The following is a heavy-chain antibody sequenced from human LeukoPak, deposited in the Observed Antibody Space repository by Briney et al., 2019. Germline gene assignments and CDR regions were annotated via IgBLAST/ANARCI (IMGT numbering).Heavy chain of an antibody. D-gene: IGHD3-10*01. J-gene: IGHJ4*02. CDR1: GFSISSGYY. Sequence: KPSETLSLTCSVSGFSISSGYYWGWIRQSPGKGLEWIGNIYHSGTTYYNPSLKSRATISVDTSKNQFSLKLSSVTAADTAVYYCARVTHYYDSGSYPYWGQGTLVIVSS. CDR2: IYHSGTT. CDR3: ARVTHYYDSGSYPY. V-gene: IGHV4-38-2*02.